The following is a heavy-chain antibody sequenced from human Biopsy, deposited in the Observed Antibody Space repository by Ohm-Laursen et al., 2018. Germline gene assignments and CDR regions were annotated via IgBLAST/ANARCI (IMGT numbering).Heavy chain of an antibody. D-gene: IGHD1-1*01. CDR2: ISTYNGNT. CDR3: ARAKLEPVYYYYGMDV. CDR1: GYTFSSYG. J-gene: IGHJ6*02. V-gene: IGHV1-18*01. Sequence: GASVKVSCKASGYTFSSYGINWVRQAPGQGLEWLGWISTYNGNTNYAQNLQGRVTMTADTSTSTAYMEVTSLRSDDTAVYYCARAKLEPVYYYYGMDVWGQGTTVTVSS.